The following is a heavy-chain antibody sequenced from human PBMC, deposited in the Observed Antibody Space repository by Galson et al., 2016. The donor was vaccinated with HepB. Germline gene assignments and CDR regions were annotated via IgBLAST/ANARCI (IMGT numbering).Heavy chain of an antibody. V-gene: IGHV3-30*04. CDR2: MSADGGAE. Sequence: SLRLSCAASGFTFSTSVIFWIRQAPGKGLEWVAVMSADGGAEYYADSVKGRFTISRDNAKSSLYLQMSGLRPNDTAFYYCATTRLLDNWGQGILVTVSS. CDR3: ATTRLLDN. CDR1: GFTFSTSV. J-gene: IGHJ4*02.